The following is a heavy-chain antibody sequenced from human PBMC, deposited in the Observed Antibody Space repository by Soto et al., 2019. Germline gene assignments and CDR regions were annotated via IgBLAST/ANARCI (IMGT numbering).Heavy chain of an antibody. CDR2: FSSDGKNK. CDR1: GITFSNYG. J-gene: IGHJ6*02. Sequence: HVHLVNSGGAVVQPERSLRLSCAASGITFSNYGMHWVRKAPAKGLEWVAVFSSDGKNKYYAHSVTGRFTISRDISKDTLYLQMNSLGPEDTAIYYCAKNNTEGGSSPSGVMDVWGQGNAVNLS. D-gene: IGHD2-2*01. CDR3: AKNNTEGGSSPSGVMDV. V-gene: IGHV3-30*18.